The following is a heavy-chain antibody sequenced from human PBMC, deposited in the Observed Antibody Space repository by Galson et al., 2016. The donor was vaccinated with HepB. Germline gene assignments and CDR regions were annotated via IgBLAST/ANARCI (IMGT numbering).Heavy chain of an antibody. Sequence: TLSLTCAVSGGSISSGGYSWSWIRQPPGKGLEWIGYIYHSGSTYYNPSPKSRVTISVDRSKNQFSLKLSSVTAADTAVYYCARASVVHYTNSFDPWGQGTLVTVSS. CDR1: GGSISSGGYS. D-gene: IGHD4-23*01. CDR2: IYHSGST. J-gene: IGHJ5*02. V-gene: IGHV4-30-2*01. CDR3: ARASVVHYTNSFDP.